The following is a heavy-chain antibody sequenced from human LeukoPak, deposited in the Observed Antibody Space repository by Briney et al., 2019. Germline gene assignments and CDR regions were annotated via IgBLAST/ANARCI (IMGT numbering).Heavy chain of an antibody. V-gene: IGHV3-30*18. D-gene: IGHD3-9*01. CDR2: ISYDGSNK. CDR3: AKGKGGYFEWFAFDY. J-gene: IGHJ4*02. CDR1: GFTFSSYG. Sequence: GGSLRLSCAASGFTFSSYGMHWVRQAPGKGLEWVAVISYDGSNKYYADSVKGRFTISRDNSKNTLYLQMNSLRAEDTAVYYCAKGKGGYFEWFAFDYWGQGTLVTVSS.